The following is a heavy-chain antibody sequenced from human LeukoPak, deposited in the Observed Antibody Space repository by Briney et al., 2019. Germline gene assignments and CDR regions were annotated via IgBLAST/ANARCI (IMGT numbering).Heavy chain of an antibody. Sequence: GSSVKVSCKASGGTFSSYAIGWVRQAPGQGLEWMGWISAYNGNTNYAQKLQGRVTMTTDTSTSTAYMELRSLRSDDTAVYYCARGLRPKVTVMYYWGQGTLVTVSS. CDR2: ISAYNGNT. CDR1: GGTFSSYA. CDR3: ARGLRPKVTVMYY. D-gene: IGHD2-21*02. V-gene: IGHV1-18*01. J-gene: IGHJ4*02.